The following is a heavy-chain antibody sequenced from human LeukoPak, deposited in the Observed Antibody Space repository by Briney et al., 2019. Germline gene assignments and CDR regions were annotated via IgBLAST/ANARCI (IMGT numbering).Heavy chain of an antibody. D-gene: IGHD2-15*01. Sequence: GGSLRLSCAASGFTFSSYAMHRVRQAPGKGLEWVAVISYDGSNKYYADSVKGRFTISRDNSKNTLYLQMNSLRAEDTAVYYCANFASWYWFDPWGQGTLVTVSS. CDR1: GFTFSSYA. CDR3: ANFASWYWFDP. J-gene: IGHJ5*02. CDR2: ISYDGSNK. V-gene: IGHV3-30-3*01.